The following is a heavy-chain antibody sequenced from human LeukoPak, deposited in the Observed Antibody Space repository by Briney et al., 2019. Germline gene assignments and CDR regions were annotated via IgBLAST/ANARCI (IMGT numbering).Heavy chain of an antibody. J-gene: IGHJ4*02. D-gene: IGHD3-10*01. CDR3: ARDAGTMVRGVLHGQPPTPDY. CDR2: ISSSSSTI. V-gene: IGHV3-48*02. Sequence: GGSPRLSCAASGFTFSSYSMNWVRQAPGKGLEWVSYISSSSSTIYYADSVKGRFTISRDNAKNSLYLQMNSLRDEDTAVYYCARDAGTMVRGVLHGQPPTPDYWGQGTLVTVSS. CDR1: GFTFSSYS.